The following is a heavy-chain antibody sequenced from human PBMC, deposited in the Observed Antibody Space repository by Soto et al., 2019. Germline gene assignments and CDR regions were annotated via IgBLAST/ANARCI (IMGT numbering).Heavy chain of an antibody. J-gene: IGHJ4*02. V-gene: IGHV4-59*01. CDR3: ARGAGSSSYHYDSHDF. CDR1: GDSISDYS. CDR2: IYYTGST. Sequence: ETLSLTGTVSGDSISDYSWSWIRQHPGKGLEWIGYIYYTGSTNYNLSLRSRVTISADTSKNQISLNLRSVTAADTAVYYCARGAGSSSYHYDSHDFWGQGTLVTVSS. D-gene: IGHD3-22*01.